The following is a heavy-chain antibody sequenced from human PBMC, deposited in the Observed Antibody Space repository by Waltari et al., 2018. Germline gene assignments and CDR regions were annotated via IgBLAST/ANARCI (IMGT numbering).Heavy chain of an antibody. Sequence: QLQLQESGPRLVKPSETLSLTCPVSGDSLTSSNYYWAWIRQPPGKGLEWIGSVYYTGSTYYKASLKSRVTISVDTSKNYFSLSLTSVTATDTAIYFCARTFMVRTIRSRGWFDPWGQGTLVTVSS. CDR2: VYYTGST. D-gene: IGHD3-10*01. CDR3: ARTFMVRTIRSRGWFDP. V-gene: IGHV4-39*02. CDR1: GDSLTSSNYY. J-gene: IGHJ5*02.